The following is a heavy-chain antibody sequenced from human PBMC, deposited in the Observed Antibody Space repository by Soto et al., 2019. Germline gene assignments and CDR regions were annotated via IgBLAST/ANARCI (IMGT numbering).Heavy chain of an antibody. D-gene: IGHD1-26*01. J-gene: IGHJ4*02. Sequence: PSETLSLTCTVSGASITFGGYSWSWIRQTPGKGLEWIGYINHLETTFYNPSFESRLTLSIDRAKNQFSLKLHSMSAADRAVYFCPRGGGSDSFDYWGQGMLVTVSS. CDR2: INHLETT. CDR1: GASITFGGYS. CDR3: PRGGGSDSFDY. V-gene: IGHV4-30-2*01.